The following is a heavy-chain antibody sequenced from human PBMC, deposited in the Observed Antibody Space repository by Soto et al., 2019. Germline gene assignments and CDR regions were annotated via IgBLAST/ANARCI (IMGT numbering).Heavy chain of an antibody. CDR1: GFTFRSYV. CDR3: ARWGTTGGLDV. CDR2: TSYVGSGK. J-gene: IGHJ1*01. V-gene: IGHV3-30*19. Sequence: QVQLVESGGGVVQPGTSLRVSCVGSGFTFRSYVIHWVRQAPGKGLEWVALTSYVGSGKYYGDSVRGRFTISRDNSRNTVDLQMDSLRLEDTALYYCARWGTTGGLDVWGQGTLVSVSS. D-gene: IGHD3-16*01.